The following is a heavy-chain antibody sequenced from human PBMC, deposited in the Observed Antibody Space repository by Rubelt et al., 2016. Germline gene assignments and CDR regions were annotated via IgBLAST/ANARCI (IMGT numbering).Heavy chain of an antibody. J-gene: IGHJ4*02. Sequence: QLQLQESGPGLVKPSETLSLTCTVSGGSISSSSYYWGWIRQPPEKGLEWIGSIYYSGGTYYNPSLNSRVTISVDTSKNQFSLKLSAVTAADTAVYYCARDGRLQPRAFDDWGQGTLVTVSS. D-gene: IGHD5-24*01. CDR3: ARDGRLQPRAFDD. CDR1: GGSISSSSYY. CDR2: IYYSGGT. V-gene: IGHV4-39*07.